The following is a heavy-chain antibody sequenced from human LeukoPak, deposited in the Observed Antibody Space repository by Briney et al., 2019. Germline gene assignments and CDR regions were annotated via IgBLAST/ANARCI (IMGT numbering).Heavy chain of an antibody. CDR3: ARDGTYNDSSGYDDAFDI. CDR2: IKQDGSEK. J-gene: IGHJ3*02. Sequence: PGGSLRLSCAASGFTFSSYWMSWARQAPGKGLEWVANIKQDGSEKYYVDSVKGRFTISRDNAKNSLYLQMNSLRAEDTAVYYCARDGTYNDSSGYDDAFDIWGQGTMVTVSS. D-gene: IGHD3-22*01. V-gene: IGHV3-7*01. CDR1: GFTFSSYW.